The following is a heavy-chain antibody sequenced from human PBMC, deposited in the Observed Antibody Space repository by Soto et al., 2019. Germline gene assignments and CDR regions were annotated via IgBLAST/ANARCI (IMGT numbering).Heavy chain of an antibody. J-gene: IGHJ4*02. Sequence: QVQLVQSGAEVKKPGSSVKVSCKASGGTFSSYAISWVRQAPGQGLEWMGGIIPIFGTANYAQKFQGRVTITADESTSTAYSELSRLRSEDTAVYYCASSGYCGGDCYSDFDYWGQGTLVTVSS. V-gene: IGHV1-69*12. CDR3: ASSGYCGGDCYSDFDY. CDR2: IIPIFGTA. CDR1: GGTFSSYA. D-gene: IGHD2-21*02.